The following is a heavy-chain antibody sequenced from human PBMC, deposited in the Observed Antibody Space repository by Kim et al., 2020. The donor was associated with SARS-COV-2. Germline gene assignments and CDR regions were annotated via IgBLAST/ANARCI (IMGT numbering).Heavy chain of an antibody. V-gene: IGHV3-23*01. CDR2: ISGSGGST. CDR3: AKLWLFRYYYGSGTPLD. CDR1: GFTFSSYA. D-gene: IGHD3-10*01. J-gene: IGHJ4*02. Sequence: GGSLRLSCAASGFTFSSYAMSWVRQAPGKGLEWVSAISGSGGSTYYADSVKGRFTISRDNSKNTLYLQMNSLRAEDTAVYYCAKLWLFRYYYGSGTPLDWGQGTLVTVSS.